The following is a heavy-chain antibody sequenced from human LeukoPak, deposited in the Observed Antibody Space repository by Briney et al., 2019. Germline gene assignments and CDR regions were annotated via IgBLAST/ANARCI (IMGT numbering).Heavy chain of an antibody. J-gene: IGHJ4*02. CDR2: ISSSSSYI. V-gene: IGHV3-21*01. CDR3: ASGRDPLDY. D-gene: IGHD1-26*01. CDR1: GFTFSTYS. Sequence: GGSLRLSCAAPGFTFSTYSTNGVRQAPGKGLEWVSSISSSSSYIYYADSVKGRFTISRDNAKNSLYLQMNSLRAEDTAVYYCASGRDPLDYWGQGTLVTVSS.